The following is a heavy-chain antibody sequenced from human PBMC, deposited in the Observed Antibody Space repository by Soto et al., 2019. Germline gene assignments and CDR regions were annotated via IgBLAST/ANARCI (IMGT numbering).Heavy chain of an antibody. Sequence: NPSETLPLTCAVSGYSISGDNWWGWIRQTPGKGLEWIGYIRHSGGTNYNPSLKSRVTISVDTSKNQFSLKLSSVTAADTAVYYCARDGVDIVATTYTNEYGMDVWGQGTTVTVSS. CDR3: ARDGVDIVATTYTNEYGMDV. V-gene: IGHV4-28*03. D-gene: IGHD5-12*01. CDR2: IRHSGGT. J-gene: IGHJ6*02. CDR1: GYSISGDNW.